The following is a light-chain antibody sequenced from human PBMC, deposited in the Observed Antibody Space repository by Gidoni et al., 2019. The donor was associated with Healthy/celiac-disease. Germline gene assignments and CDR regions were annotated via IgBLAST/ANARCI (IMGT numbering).Light chain of an antibody. J-gene: IGKJ4*01. CDR3: QQANSFPLT. V-gene: IGKV1-12*01. CDR2: AAS. Sequence: IQMTQSPSSVSASVGDRVTITCRVSQGISSWLACYQQKPWKAPKLLIYAASSLQSGVPSRFSGSGSGTDFTLTISSLQPEDFATYYCQQANSFPLTFGGGTKVEIK. CDR1: QGISSW.